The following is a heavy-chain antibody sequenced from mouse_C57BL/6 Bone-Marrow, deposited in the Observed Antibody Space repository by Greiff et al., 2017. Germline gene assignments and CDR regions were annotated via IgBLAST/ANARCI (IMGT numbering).Heavy chain of an antibody. CDR2: IHPNSGST. J-gene: IGHJ2*01. V-gene: IGHV1-64*01. Sequence: VQLQQPGAELVKPGASVKLSCKASGYTFTSYWMHWVKQRPGQGLEWIGMIHPNSGSTNYNEKFKSKATLTVDKSSSTAYMQLSSLTSEASAVYYCARIIYYYGIDYWGQGTTLTVSS. CDR1: GYTFTSYW. D-gene: IGHD1-1*01. CDR3: ARIIYYYGIDY.